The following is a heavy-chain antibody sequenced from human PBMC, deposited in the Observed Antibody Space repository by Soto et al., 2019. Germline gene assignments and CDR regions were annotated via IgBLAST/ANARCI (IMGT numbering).Heavy chain of an antibody. V-gene: IGHV4-59*01. CDR2: IYYSGST. J-gene: IGHJ3*02. CDR3: ASGYETQGAFDI. Sequence: QVQLQESGPGLVKPSETLSLTCTVSGGSISSYYWSWIRQPPGKGQEWIGYIYYSGSTNYNPSLKSRVTISVDTSKNQFSLKLSSVTAADTAVYYCASGYETQGAFDIWGQGTMVTVSS. D-gene: IGHD5-12*01. CDR1: GGSISSYY.